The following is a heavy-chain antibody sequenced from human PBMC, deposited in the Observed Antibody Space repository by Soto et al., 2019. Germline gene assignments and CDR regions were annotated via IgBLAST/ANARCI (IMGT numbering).Heavy chain of an antibody. CDR3: AREQWLKRGNYYYGLDF. Sequence: QTLSLTCAISGDSVSSNSAAWNWIRQSPSRGLEWLGRTYYRSKWYNDYAVSVKSRIIINPDTSKNQFSLQLNSVTPEDTAVYYCAREQWLKRGNYYYGLDFWGQGTTVTVSS. CDR1: GDSVSSNSAA. D-gene: IGHD6-19*01. CDR2: TYYRSKWYN. V-gene: IGHV6-1*01. J-gene: IGHJ6*02.